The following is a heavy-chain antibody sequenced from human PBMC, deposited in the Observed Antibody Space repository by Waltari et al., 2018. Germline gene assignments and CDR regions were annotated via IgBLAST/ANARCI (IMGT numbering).Heavy chain of an antibody. Sequence: QVQLQESGPGLVKPSQTLSLTCTVSGGSISSGSYYWRWIRQPAGKGLEWIGRIYTSGSTNYNPSLKSRVTISVDTSKNQFSLKLSSVTAADTAVYYCAREEAVRGVIISNAFDIWGQGTMVTVSS. V-gene: IGHV4-61*02. CDR3: AREEAVRGVIISNAFDI. CDR1: GGSISSGSYY. D-gene: IGHD3-10*01. J-gene: IGHJ3*02. CDR2: IYTSGST.